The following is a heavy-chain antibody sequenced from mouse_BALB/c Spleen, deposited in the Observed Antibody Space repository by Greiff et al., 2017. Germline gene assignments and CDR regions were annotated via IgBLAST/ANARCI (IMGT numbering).Heavy chain of an antibody. CDR2: IYPGNSDT. D-gene: IGHD1-1*01. V-gene: IGHV1-5*01. CDR1: GYSFTSYW. J-gene: IGHJ2*01. CDR3: TRKDYYGSSYDY. Sequence: DVQLQESGTVLARPGASVKMSCKASGYSFTSYWMHWVKQGPGQGLEWIGAIYPGNSDTSYNQKFKGKAKLTAVTSASTAYMELSSLTNEDSAVYYCTRKDYYGSSYDYWGQGTTLTVSS.